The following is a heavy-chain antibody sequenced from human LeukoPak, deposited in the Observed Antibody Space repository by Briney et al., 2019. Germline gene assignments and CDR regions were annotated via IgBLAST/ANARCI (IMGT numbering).Heavy chain of an antibody. CDR2: IGGNSKT. CDR1: GLMFSRSA. J-gene: IGHJ4*02. CDR3: AKDILRWSFGY. Sequence: PGGSLRLSCAASGLMFSRSAMSWVRQAPGKGLEWVSGIGGNSKTHYADSVEGRFTISRDTSKNLLFLQMNNLRVEDTAVYYCAKDILRWSFGYWGQGTLVPVSS. V-gene: IGHV3-23*01. D-gene: IGHD4-17*01.